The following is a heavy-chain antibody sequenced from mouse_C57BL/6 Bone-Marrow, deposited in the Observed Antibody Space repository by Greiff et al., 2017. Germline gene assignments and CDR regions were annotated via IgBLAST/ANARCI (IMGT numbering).Heavy chain of an antibody. CDR3: ARGVLEAY. Sequence: VQLQQSGAELARPGASVTMSCKASGYTFTSYTMHWVKQRPGQGLEWFGYINPRGGNNTYNQKFKDKATLTADKSSSTAYMQLSSLTSEDSAVYYCARGVLEAYWGQGTLVTVSA. V-gene: IGHV1-4*01. J-gene: IGHJ3*01. CDR2: INPRGGNN. CDR1: GYTFTSYT. D-gene: IGHD1-1*01.